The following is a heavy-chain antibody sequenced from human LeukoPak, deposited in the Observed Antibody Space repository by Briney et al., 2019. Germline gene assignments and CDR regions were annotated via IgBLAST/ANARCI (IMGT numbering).Heavy chain of an antibody. V-gene: IGHV3-48*01. J-gene: IGHJ3*02. D-gene: IGHD3-10*01. CDR2: ISSGSSTI. CDR1: GFTFSSYS. CDR3: ARDRGPRDAFDT. Sequence: GGSLRLSCAASGFTFSSYSMNWVRQAPGKGLEWVSYISSGSSTIYYADSVKGRFTISRDNAKNSLYLQMNSLRVEDTAVYYCARDRGPRDAFDTWGQGTVVTVSS.